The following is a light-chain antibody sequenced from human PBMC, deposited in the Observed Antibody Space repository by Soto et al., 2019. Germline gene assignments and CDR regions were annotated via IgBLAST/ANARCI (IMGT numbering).Light chain of an antibody. CDR2: DVG. J-gene: IGLJ1*01. V-gene: IGLV2-14*03. CDR3: NSYREDHPRFYV. Sequence: QPVLTHPASVSGSPGQSITISCTGTHSDIGNYNYVSWYQHLPGKAPKLMIYDVGSRPSGVSSRFSGSKSGNTASLAISGLQAEDEADYYCNSYREDHPRFYVFGTGTRSPS. CDR1: HSDIGNYNY.